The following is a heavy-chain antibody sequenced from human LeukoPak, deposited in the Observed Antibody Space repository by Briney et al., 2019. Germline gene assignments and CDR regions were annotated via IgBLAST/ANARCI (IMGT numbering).Heavy chain of an antibody. CDR1: GYSISSGYY. CDR3: ARCLVAGTAKGWLDP. CDR2: IYYSGST. V-gene: IGHV4-38-2*01. D-gene: IGHD6-19*01. J-gene: IGHJ5*02. Sequence: SETLSLTCAVSGYSISSGYYWGWIRQPTGKGLEWIGSIYYSGSTYYNPSLKSRVTISVDTSKNQFSLKLSFVTTADTAVYYCARCLVAGTAKGWLDPWGQGTLVTVSS.